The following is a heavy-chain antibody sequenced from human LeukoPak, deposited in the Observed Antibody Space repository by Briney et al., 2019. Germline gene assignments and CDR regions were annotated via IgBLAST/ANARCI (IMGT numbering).Heavy chain of an antibody. CDR3: AKGGEKFVHHPFFDY. V-gene: IGHV3-30*18. J-gene: IGHJ4*02. CDR1: GFTFSSYG. CDR2: ISYDGSNK. Sequence: GRSLRLSCAASGFTFSSYGMHWVRQAPGKGLEWVAVISYDGSNKYYADSVKGRFTISRDNSKNTLYLQMNSLRAEDTAVYYCAKGGEKFVHHPFFDYWGQGTLVTVSS. D-gene: IGHD2-8*01.